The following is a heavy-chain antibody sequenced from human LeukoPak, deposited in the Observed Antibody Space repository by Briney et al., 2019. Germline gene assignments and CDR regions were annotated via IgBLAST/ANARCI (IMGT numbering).Heavy chain of an antibody. CDR1: GFTFSSYG. V-gene: IGHV3-33*01. CDR3: ARDRRPWRYWGSRYYYGMDV. D-gene: IGHD7-27*01. Sequence: GGSLRLSCAASGFTFSSYGMHWVRQAPGKGLEWVAVIWYDGSNKYYADSVKGRFTISRDNSKNTLYLQMNSLRAEDTAVYYCARDRRPWRYWGSRYYYGMDVWGQGTTVTVSS. CDR2: IWYDGSNK. J-gene: IGHJ6*02.